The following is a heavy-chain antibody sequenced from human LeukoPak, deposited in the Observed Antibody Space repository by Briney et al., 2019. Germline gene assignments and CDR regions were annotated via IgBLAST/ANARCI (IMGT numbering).Heavy chain of an antibody. V-gene: IGHV4-59*01. Sequence: SETLSLTRTVSGGSISSYYWSWIRQPPGKGLEWIGYIYYSGSTNYNPSLKSRVTISVDTSKNQFSLKLSSVTAADTAVYYCARISRVSVFGVVTSTHGYYFDYWGQGTLVTVSS. CDR1: GGSISSYY. CDR2: IYYSGST. CDR3: ARISRVSVFGVVTSTHGYYFDY. D-gene: IGHD3-3*01. J-gene: IGHJ4*02.